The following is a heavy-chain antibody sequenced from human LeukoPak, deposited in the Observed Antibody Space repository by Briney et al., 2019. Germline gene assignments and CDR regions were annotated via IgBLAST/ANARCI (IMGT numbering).Heavy chain of an antibody. CDR1: GGSISSYY. CDR2: IYYSGST. CDR3: ARDNGVAAARTRYFDL. D-gene: IGHD6-13*01. Sequence: SETLSLTCTVSGGSISSYYWSWIRQPPGKGLEWIGYIYYSGSTNYNPSLKSRVTMSVDTSKNQFSLKLSSVTAADTAVYYCARDNGVAAARTRYFDLWGRGTLVTVSS. J-gene: IGHJ2*01. V-gene: IGHV4-59*12.